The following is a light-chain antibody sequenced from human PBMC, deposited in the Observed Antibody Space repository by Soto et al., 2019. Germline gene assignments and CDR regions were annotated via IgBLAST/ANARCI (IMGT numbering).Light chain of an antibody. CDR2: GTS. CDR3: QQYGNSPPT. CDR1: QSVSSTY. Sequence: EIVLTQSPGTLSLSPGERATLSCRASQSVSSTYLAWYQQKPGQAPRLLIYGTSTRATGIPDRFSGSGSGTDFTLTISRMEPEDFAVYSWQQYGNSPPTFGQGTKLEIK. V-gene: IGKV3-20*01. J-gene: IGKJ2*01.